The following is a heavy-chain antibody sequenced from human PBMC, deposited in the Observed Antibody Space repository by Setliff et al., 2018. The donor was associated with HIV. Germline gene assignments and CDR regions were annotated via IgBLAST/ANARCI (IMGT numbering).Heavy chain of an antibody. J-gene: IGHJ6*03. CDR3: ARAQQQLVLPSFYYYYYMDV. CDR1: GYTFTSYD. Sequence: GASVKVSCKASGYTFTSYDINWVRQATGQGLEWMGWMNPNSGNTGYAQKFQGRVTMTRNTPISTAYMELSSLRSEDTAVYYCARAQQQLVLPSFYYYYYMDVWGKGTTVTVSS. V-gene: IGHV1-8*02. D-gene: IGHD6-13*01. CDR2: MNPNSGNT.